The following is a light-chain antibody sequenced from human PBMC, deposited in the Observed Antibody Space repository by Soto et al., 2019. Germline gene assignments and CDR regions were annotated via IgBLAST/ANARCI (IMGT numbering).Light chain of an antibody. CDR2: GAS. V-gene: IGKV3-20*01. Sequence: VMLTQSLGTLSLSQGERATLSCRASQSVSSNYLAWYQQKPGQAPRLLIYGASSRATGIPDRFSGSGSGTDFTLTIRRLEPEDFAVYYCQQYGSSYPWTFGHGSKV. CDR3: QQYGSSYPWT. CDR1: QSVSSNY. J-gene: IGKJ1*01.